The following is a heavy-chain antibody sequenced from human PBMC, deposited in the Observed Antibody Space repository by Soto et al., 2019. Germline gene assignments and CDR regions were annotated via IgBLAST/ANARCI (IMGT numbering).Heavy chain of an antibody. CDR2: IIPIFGTA. CDR1: GGTFSSYA. Sequence: QVQLVQSGAEVKKPGSSVKVSCKASGGTFSSYAISWVRQAPGQGLEWMGGIIPIFGTANYAQKFQGRVTITADESXSXXYMELSSLRSEDTAVYYCARVPGVISPYYYYGMDVWGQGTTVTVSS. CDR3: ARVPGVISPYYYYGMDV. V-gene: IGHV1-69*12. J-gene: IGHJ6*02. D-gene: IGHD3-10*01.